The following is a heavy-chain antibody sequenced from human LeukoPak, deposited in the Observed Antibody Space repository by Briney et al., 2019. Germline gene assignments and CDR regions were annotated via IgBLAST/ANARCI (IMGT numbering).Heavy chain of an antibody. CDR3: AKDLSSGWYEFDY. CDR2: ISWNSGSI. D-gene: IGHD6-19*01. Sequence: PGGSLRLSCAASGFTFDDYAMHWVRQAPGKGLEWVSGISWNSGSIGYADSVKGRFTISRDNAKNSLYLQMNSLRAEDTALYYCAKDLSSGWYEFDYWGQGTLVTVSS. J-gene: IGHJ4*02. CDR1: GFTFDDYA. V-gene: IGHV3-9*01.